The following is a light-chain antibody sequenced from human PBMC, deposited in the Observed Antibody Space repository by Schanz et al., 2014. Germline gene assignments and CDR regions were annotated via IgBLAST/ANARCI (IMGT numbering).Light chain of an antibody. CDR3: QQFGASPFT. Sequence: EIVLTQSPGTLSLSPGERATLSCRASQSVSSTYLTWYQQKPGQAPRLLIYDASSRATGIPDRFSGSGSGTDFTLTISRLEPEDFAVYFCQQFGASPFTFGAGSKVEIK. CDR1: QSVSSTY. CDR2: DAS. V-gene: IGKV3-20*01. J-gene: IGKJ4*01.